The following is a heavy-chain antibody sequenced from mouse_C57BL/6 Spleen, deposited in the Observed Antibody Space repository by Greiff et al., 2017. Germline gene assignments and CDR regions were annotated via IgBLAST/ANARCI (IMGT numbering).Heavy chain of an antibody. D-gene: IGHD2-3*01. CDR1: GFTFSSYA. Sequence: EVQRVESGEGLVKPGGSLKLSCAASGFTFSSYAMSWVRQTPEKRLEWVAYISSGGDYIYYADTVKGRFTISRDNARNTLYLQMSSLKSEDTAMYYCTRDDGYTDYAMDYWGQGTSVTVSS. J-gene: IGHJ4*01. V-gene: IGHV5-9-1*02. CDR2: ISSGGDYI. CDR3: TRDDGYTDYAMDY.